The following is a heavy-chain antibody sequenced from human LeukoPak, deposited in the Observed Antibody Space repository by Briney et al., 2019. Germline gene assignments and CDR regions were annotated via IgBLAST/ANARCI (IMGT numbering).Heavy chain of an antibody. CDR1: GYTFTSYG. V-gene: IGHV1-18*01. CDR2: ISTYNGNT. D-gene: IGHD1-26*01. CDR3: ARVATCLINGPRQSWFDP. Sequence: ASLKLSCKASGYTFTSYGISWVRQAPGQGLEWMGWISTYNGNTNYAHKLQGRVTMTTDTSTSTAYMVLRSLRSDDTAVYYSARVATCLINGPRQSWFDPWGEGTLGTVSS. J-gene: IGHJ5*02.